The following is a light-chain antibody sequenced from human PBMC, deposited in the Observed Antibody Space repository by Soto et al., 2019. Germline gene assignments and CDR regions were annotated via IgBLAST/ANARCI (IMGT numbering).Light chain of an antibody. J-gene: IGKJ1*01. V-gene: IGKV1-17*01. CDR2: AAS. CDR3: LQHNSYSWT. CDR1: HDIKND. Sequence: DIQMTQSPSSLSASVGDRVTITCRASHDIKNDLDWYQQKPGKAPKRLIYAASSLKSGVPSRFSGSGSGTEFTLTISSLQSEDFATYYCLQHNSYSWTFGQGTKVEIK.